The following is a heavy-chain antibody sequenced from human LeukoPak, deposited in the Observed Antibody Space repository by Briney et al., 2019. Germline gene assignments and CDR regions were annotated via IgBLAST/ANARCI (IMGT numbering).Heavy chain of an antibody. Sequence: GGSLRLSCAASGFTFGSYAMSWVRQAPGKGLERVSAISGGGESPWYADSVRGRSTISRDNSKNTVSLQMQSLRAEDTAVYFCARDRNYPRDQFDYWGQGTLVTVSS. J-gene: IGHJ4*02. CDR1: GFTFGSYA. V-gene: IGHV3-23*01. D-gene: IGHD4-11*01. CDR3: ARDRNYPRDQFDY. CDR2: ISGGGESP.